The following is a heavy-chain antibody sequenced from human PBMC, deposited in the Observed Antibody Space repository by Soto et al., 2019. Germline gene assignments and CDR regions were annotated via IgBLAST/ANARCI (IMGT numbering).Heavy chain of an antibody. D-gene: IGHD2-21*02. CDR2: IGTWNGNA. Sequence: QVQLVQSGAEVKKPGASVKVSCKTSGYLFTSYGISWVRQAPGQGFEWMGWIGTWNGNANYAQKLQGRVTLTTDTSTSTAHMELRRLNSDAPAIYYCAREGGAVVTGIFDHWGQGSLVTVSS. J-gene: IGHJ4*02. CDR1: GYLFTSYG. CDR3: AREGGAVVTGIFDH. V-gene: IGHV1-18*01.